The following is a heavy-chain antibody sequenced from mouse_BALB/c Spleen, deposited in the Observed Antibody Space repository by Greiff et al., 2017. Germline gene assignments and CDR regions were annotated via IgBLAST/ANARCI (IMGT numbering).Heavy chain of an antibody. D-gene: IGHD2-14*01. J-gene: IGHJ2*01. CDR3: AREAYYRYEYYFDY. Sequence: EVMLVESGGGLVQPGGSLRLSCATSGFTFTDYYMSWVRQPPGKALEWLGFIRNKANGYTTEYSASVKGRFTISRDNSQSILYLQMNTLRAEDSATYYCAREAYYRYEYYFDYWGQGTTLTVSS. V-gene: IGHV7-3*02. CDR1: GFTFTDYY. CDR2: IRNKANGYTT.